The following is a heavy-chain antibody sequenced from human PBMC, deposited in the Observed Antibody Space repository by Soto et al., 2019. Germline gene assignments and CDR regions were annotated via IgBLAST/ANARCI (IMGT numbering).Heavy chain of an antibody. V-gene: IGHV1-69*13. CDR2: IIPIFGTA. Sequence: SVKVSCKSSGGTFSSYAISLVRQAPGQGLEWIGGIIPIFGTANYAQKFQGRVTITADESTSTAYMELSSLRSEYTAVYYCALGPYCSSTSCYKGLYYYYYGMDVWGQGTTVTVSS. CDR1: GGTFSSYA. D-gene: IGHD2-2*02. J-gene: IGHJ6*02. CDR3: ALGPYCSSTSCYKGLYYYYYGMDV.